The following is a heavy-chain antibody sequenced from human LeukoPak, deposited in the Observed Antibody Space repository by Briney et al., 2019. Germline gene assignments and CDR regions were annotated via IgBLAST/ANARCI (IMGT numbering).Heavy chain of an antibody. V-gene: IGHV3-21*01. CDR3: ARGRFAQWLASYFDY. CDR2: ISSSSSYI. J-gene: IGHJ4*02. CDR1: GFTFSSYS. D-gene: IGHD6-19*01. Sequence: GGSLRLSCAASGFTFSSYSMNWVRQAPGKGLEWVSSISSSSSYIYYADSVKGRFTISRDNAKNSLYLQMNSLRAEDTAVYYCARGRFAQWLASYFDYWGQGTLVTVSS.